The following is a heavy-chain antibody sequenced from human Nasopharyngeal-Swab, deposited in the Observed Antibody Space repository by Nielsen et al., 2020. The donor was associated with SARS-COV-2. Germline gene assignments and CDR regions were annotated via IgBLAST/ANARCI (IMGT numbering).Heavy chain of an antibody. Sequence: SETLSLTCTVSGGAIRSSSYYWGWIRQPPGKELGWIGSIYYSGSTYYNPALKSRVTISVDTSKNLSSLKLSSVTAADTAVYYCARHANYDYVWGSYRPHDAFDIWGQGTMVTVSS. CDR1: GGAIRSSSYY. D-gene: IGHD3-16*02. V-gene: IGHV4-39*01. CDR2: IYYSGST. J-gene: IGHJ3*02. CDR3: ARHANYDYVWGSYRPHDAFDI.